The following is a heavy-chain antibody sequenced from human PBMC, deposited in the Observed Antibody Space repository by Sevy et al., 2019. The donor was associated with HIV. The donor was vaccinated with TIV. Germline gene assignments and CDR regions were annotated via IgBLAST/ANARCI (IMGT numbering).Heavy chain of an antibody. CDR1: XFTFSSYG. Sequence: GGSLRLSCAASXFTFSSYGMHWVRQAPGKGLEWVAVISYDGSNKYYADSVKGRFTISRDNSKNTLYLQMNSLRAEDTAXYYCAKDQRPTVTYXPGGDXXGQGTLVTVSS. D-gene: IGHD4-4*01. CDR3: AKDQRPTVTYXPGGDX. J-gene: IGHJ4*02. V-gene: IGHV3-30*18. CDR2: ISYDGSNK.